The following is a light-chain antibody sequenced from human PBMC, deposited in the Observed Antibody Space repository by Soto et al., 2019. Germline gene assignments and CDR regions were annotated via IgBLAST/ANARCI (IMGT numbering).Light chain of an antibody. CDR3: HQYDNWPRT. CDR1: QSVSSK. CDR2: GAS. J-gene: IGKJ1*01. V-gene: IGKV3-15*01. Sequence: EIVMTQSPVTLSVSPGERATLSCRASQSVSSKLAWYQQKPGQAPRPLIYGASTRALGIPDRFSGSGSGTEFTLTISSLQSEDFAVYYCHQYDNWPRTFGQGTKVEI.